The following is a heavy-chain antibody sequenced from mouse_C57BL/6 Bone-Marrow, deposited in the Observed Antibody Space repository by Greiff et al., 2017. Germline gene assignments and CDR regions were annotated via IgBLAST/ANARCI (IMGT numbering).Heavy chain of an antibody. D-gene: IGHD1-1*01. V-gene: IGHV14-4*01. CDR3: TKRGYGSVYFDY. CDR1: GFNIKDDY. J-gene: IGHJ2*01. CDR2: MDPENGDT. Sequence: VHVKQSGAELVRPGASVKLSCTASGFNIKDDYMHWVKQRPEQGLEWIGWMDPENGDTEYASKFQGKATITADTSSNTAYLQLSSLTSADTADDYDTKRGYGSVYFDYWGQGTTLTVSA.